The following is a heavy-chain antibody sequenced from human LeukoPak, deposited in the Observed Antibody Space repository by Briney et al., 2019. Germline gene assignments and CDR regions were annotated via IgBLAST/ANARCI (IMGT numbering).Heavy chain of an antibody. D-gene: IGHD5-24*01. CDR3: ASRDRGYYFGMDV. CDR1: RFTVSRNY. J-gene: IGHJ6*02. Sequence: RPGGSLRLSCAASRFTVSRNYMSWVRQAPGRGLEWVSIISGGDNTFYAASVRGRFTVSRDKSKNTLYLQMNSLRVEDTAVYYCASRDRGYYFGMDVWGQGTTVTVSS. CDR2: ISGGDNT. V-gene: IGHV3-53*01.